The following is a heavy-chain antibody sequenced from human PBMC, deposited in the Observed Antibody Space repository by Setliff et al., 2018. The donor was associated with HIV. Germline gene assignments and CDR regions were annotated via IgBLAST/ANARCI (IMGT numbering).Heavy chain of an antibody. D-gene: IGHD3-22*01. CDR2: INHSGST. Sequence: SETLSLTCAVYGGSFSSYYWIWIRQPPGKGLEWIGEINHSGSTAYNPSLKSRVTISVDTSKNRFSLKLSSVTATDTAVYYCARQLASGFWAFDIWGQGTMVTVPS. CDR3: ARQLASGFWAFDI. J-gene: IGHJ3*02. V-gene: IGHV4-34*01. CDR1: GGSFSSYY.